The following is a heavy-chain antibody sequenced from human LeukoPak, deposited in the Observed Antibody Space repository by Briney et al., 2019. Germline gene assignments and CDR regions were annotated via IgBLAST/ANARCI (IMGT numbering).Heavy chain of an antibody. J-gene: IGHJ4*02. Sequence: SGPALVKPPETLTLTCTFSGFSLTTSGMSVSWVRQPPGKALEWLALIDWDDNKYYSTSLKTRLTISKDTSKNQVVLTMTNVDPVDTATYYCARIRSRGAYYYDISGYYHFDYWGQGTLVTVSA. V-gene: IGHV2-70*20. D-gene: IGHD3-22*01. CDR2: IDWDDNK. CDR3: ARIRSRGAYYYDISGYYHFDY. CDR1: GFSLTTSGMS.